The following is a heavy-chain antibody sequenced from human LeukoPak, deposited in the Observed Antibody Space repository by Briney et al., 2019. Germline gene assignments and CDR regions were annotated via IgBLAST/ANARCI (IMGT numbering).Heavy chain of an antibody. CDR1: GGSFSGYY. V-gene: IGHV4-34*01. J-gene: IGHJ6*03. Sequence: PSETLSLTCAVYGGSFSGYYWSWIRQPPGKGLEWIGEINHSGSTNYNPSLKSRVTISVDTSKNQFSLKLSSVTAADTAVYYCAGHSSSLLYYYYYYMDVWGKGTTVTVSS. CDR2: INHSGST. D-gene: IGHD6-6*01. CDR3: AGHSSSLLYYYYYYMDV.